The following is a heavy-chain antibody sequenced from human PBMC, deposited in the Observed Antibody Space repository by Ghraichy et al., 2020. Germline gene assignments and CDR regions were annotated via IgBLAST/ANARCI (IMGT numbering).Heavy chain of an antibody. D-gene: IGHD1-26*01. CDR1: GFTFSNAW. Sequence: GGSLRLSCAASGFTFSNAWMSWVRQAPGKGLEWVGRIKSKTDGGTTDYAAPVKGRFTISRDDSKNTLYLQMNSLKTEDTAVYYCTTDTNSGVYYYGMDVWGQGTTVTVSS. CDR3: TTDTNSGVYYYGMDV. CDR2: IKSKTDGGTT. V-gene: IGHV3-15*01. J-gene: IGHJ6*02.